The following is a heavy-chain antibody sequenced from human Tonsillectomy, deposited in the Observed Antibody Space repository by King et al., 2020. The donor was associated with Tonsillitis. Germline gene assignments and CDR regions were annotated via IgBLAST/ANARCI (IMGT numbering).Heavy chain of an antibody. CDR2: ISAYNGNT. V-gene: IGHV1-18*04. CDR3: ARSSDDSRAYYPDDSFDI. Sequence: VQLVESGAEVKKPGASVKVSCKASGYTFSSHGISWVRQAPGQGLEWMGWISAYNGNTNYAQNVQGRVTMTTDTSTSTAYMELRSLRSDDTAVYYCARSSDDSRAYYPDDSFDIWGRGTMVTVSS. D-gene: IGHD3-22*01. CDR1: GYTFSSHG. J-gene: IGHJ3*02.